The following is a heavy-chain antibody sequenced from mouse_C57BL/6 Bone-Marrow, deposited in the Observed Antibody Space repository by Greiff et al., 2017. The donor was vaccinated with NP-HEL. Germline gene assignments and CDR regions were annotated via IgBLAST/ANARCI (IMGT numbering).Heavy chain of an antibody. J-gene: IGHJ3*01. CDR2: IYPRDGST. CDR1: GYTFTSYD. Sequence: VKLMESGPELVKPGASVKLSCKASGYTFTSYDINWVKQRPGQGLEWIGWIYPRDGSTKYNEKFKGKATLTVDTSSSTAYRELHSLTSEDSAVYFCAREDYYGSSPWFAYWGQGTLVTVSA. CDR3: AREDYYGSSPWFAY. D-gene: IGHD1-1*01. V-gene: IGHV1-85*01.